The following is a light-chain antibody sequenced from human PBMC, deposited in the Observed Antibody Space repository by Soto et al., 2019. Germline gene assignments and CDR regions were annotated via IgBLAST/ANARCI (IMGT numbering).Light chain of an antibody. J-gene: IGLJ3*02. Sequence: QSVLTQPPSVSGAPGQRVTISCTGSSSNIGAGYDVHWYQQLPGTAPKLLIYGNRNRPSGVPDPFSGSKSGTSASLAITGLQSEAEAYYQSQYNGSSVSYVFGGGTKLTVL. V-gene: IGLV1-40*01. CDR3: QYNGSSVSYV. CDR2: GNR. CDR1: SSNIGAGYD.